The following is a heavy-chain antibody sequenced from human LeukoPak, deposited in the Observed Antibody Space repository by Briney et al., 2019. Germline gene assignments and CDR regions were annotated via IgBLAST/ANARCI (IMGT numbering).Heavy chain of an antibody. D-gene: IGHD2-2*01. J-gene: IGHJ4*02. V-gene: IGHV4-39*01. CDR2: IFYSGST. Sequence: SETLSLTCTVSGAPISSSSFWGWIRRPPGRGLEWIGHIFYSGSTYYNPSLKSRVTLSVDTSDNQFSLKLSSVTATDTAIYYCARRGITYSTSYFDSWGQGVLVTVSP. CDR1: GAPISSSSF. CDR3: ARRGITYSTSYFDS.